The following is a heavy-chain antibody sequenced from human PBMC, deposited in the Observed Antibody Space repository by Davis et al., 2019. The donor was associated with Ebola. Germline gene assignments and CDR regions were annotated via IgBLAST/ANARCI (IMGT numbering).Heavy chain of an antibody. J-gene: IGHJ6*02. CDR1: GFTFSSYW. Sequence: GGSLRLSCAASGFTFSSYWMSWVRQAPGKGLEWVANIKQDGSEKYYVDSVKGRFTISRDNAKNSLYLQMNSLRAEDTAVYYCARDMVRGVILYYYGMDVWGQGTTVTVSS. D-gene: IGHD3-10*01. CDR3: ARDMVRGVILYYYGMDV. CDR2: IKQDGSEK. V-gene: IGHV3-7*01.